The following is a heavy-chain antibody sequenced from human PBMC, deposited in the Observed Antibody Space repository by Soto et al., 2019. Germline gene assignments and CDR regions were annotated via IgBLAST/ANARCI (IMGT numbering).Heavy chain of an antibody. CDR1: GFTFSNYW. V-gene: IGHV3-74*01. CDR3: AKEPKGLRYFDWLQFAY. Sequence: GGSLRLSCAASGFTFSNYWMHWVREVPGEGLVWVARINTDGSSTVYADSVKGRFTISRDNAKNPLFLQMNSLRVEDTAVYYCAKEPKGLRYFDWLQFAYWGQGTLVTVSS. CDR2: INTDGSST. D-gene: IGHD3-9*01. J-gene: IGHJ4*02.